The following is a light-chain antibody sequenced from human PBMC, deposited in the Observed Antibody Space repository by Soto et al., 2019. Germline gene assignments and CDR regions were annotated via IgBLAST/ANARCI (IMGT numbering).Light chain of an antibody. CDR2: EAS. V-gene: IGKV1-39*01. Sequence: DIQMTQSPSSLSASVGDRVTITCRASQDISRYLNWYQQKPGKAPRLLIYEASRVQSGVPSRFSGSESGTDFTLVISSLQPEDFATYYCQQSYSAPRSLTFGRGTKLEIK. J-gene: IGKJ4*01. CDR1: QDISRY. CDR3: QQSYSAPRSLT.